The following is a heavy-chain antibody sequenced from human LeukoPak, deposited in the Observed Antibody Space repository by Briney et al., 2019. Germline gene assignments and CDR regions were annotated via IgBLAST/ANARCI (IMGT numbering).Heavy chain of an antibody. CDR2: IYHSGST. D-gene: IGHD3-22*01. V-gene: IGHV4-30-2*01. CDR1: GGSISSGGYY. Sequence: PSETLSLTCTVSGGSISSGGYYWSWIRQPPGKGLEWIGYIYHSGSTYYNPSLKSRVTISVDRSKNQFSLKLSSVTAADTAVYYCARGGDSSGYYDYWGQGTLVTVSS. CDR3: ARGGDSSGYYDY. J-gene: IGHJ4*02.